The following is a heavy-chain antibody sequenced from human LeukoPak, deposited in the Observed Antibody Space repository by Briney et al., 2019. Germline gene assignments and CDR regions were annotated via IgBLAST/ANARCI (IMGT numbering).Heavy chain of an antibody. Sequence: SVKVSCKASGYTFTGYYMHWVRQAPGQGLELMGGIIPIFGTANYAQKFQGRVTITADESTSTAYMELSSLRSEDTAVYYCARDLLIVGATTRAFDIWGQGTMVTVSS. CDR1: GYTFTGYY. D-gene: IGHD1-26*01. CDR3: ARDLLIVGATTRAFDI. V-gene: IGHV1-69*13. CDR2: IIPIFGTA. J-gene: IGHJ3*02.